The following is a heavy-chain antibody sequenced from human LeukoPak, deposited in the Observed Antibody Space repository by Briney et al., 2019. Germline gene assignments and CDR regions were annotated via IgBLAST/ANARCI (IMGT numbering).Heavy chain of an antibody. CDR2: IKEDGSGK. CDR3: ARNSFAELMLLGSAYGMDV. CDR1: PFTSSGHW. Sequence: GGSLRLSCAASPFTSSGHWMSWVRQAPGKGLEWVANIKEDGSGKYYLDSVKGRFTISRDNAKNSLHLQINSLRVEDTAVYYCARNSFAELMLLGSAYGMDVWGQGTTVIVSS. D-gene: IGHD2-8*01. J-gene: IGHJ6*02. V-gene: IGHV3-7*01.